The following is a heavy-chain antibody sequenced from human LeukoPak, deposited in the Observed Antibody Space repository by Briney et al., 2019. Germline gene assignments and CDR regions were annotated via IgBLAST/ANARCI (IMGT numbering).Heavy chain of an antibody. CDR1: GFTFSSYG. CDR3: VKDDGWVQYAN. J-gene: IGHJ4*02. CDR2: MSYDGSNK. V-gene: IGHV3-30*18. Sequence: GRSLRLSCAASGFTFSSYGMHWVRQAPGKGLEWVAVMSYDGSNKYYADSVKGRFTISRDNSKNTVYLQMNSLSAEDAAVYYCVKDDGWVQYANWGQGTLVTVSS. D-gene: IGHD5-24*01.